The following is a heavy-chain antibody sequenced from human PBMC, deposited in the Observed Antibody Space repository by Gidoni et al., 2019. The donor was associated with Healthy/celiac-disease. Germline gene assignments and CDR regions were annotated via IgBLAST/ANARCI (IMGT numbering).Heavy chain of an antibody. CDR3: ARDRSSSSPYYFDY. J-gene: IGHJ4*02. Sequence: QVQLQESGPGLVKPSQTLSLTCTVSGGSISSGSYYWSWIRQPAGKGLEWIGRIYTSGSTNYNPSLKSRVTISVDTSKNQFSLKLSSVTAADTAVYYCARDRSSSSPYYFDYWGQGTLVTVSS. D-gene: IGHD6-6*01. CDR1: GGSISSGSYY. CDR2: IYTSGST. V-gene: IGHV4-61*02.